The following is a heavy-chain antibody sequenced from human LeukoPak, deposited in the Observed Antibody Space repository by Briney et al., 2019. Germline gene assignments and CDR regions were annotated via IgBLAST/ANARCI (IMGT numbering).Heavy chain of an antibody. CDR2: IRYDGSNK. Sequence: GGSLRLSCAASGFTFSSYGMHWVRQAPGKGLEWVAFIRYDGSNKYYADSVKGRFTISRDNSKNTLYLQMNSLRAEDTAVYYCAKDSSPSHYYDGSGYPFQHWGQGTLVTVSS. D-gene: IGHD3-22*01. V-gene: IGHV3-30*02. CDR3: AKDSSPSHYYDGSGYPFQH. J-gene: IGHJ1*01. CDR1: GFTFSSYG.